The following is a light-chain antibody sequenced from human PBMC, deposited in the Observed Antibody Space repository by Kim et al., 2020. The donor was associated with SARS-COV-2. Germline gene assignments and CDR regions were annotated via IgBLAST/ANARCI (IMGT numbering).Light chain of an antibody. CDR2: GAS. Sequence: PGERATLSCSASQSVSNSCLAWYQQKPSQAPRLLIYGASSRATGIPDRFSGSGSGTAFTLPISRLEHEDFAVYYCQQYGSLLAQTFGGGTKVDIK. V-gene: IGKV3-20*01. CDR1: QSVSNSC. CDR3: QQYGSLLAQT. J-gene: IGKJ4*01.